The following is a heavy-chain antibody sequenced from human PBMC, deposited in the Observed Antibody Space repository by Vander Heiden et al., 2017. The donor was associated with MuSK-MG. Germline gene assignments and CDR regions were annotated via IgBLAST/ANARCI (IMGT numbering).Heavy chain of an antibody. CDR2: IKQDGSER. V-gene: IGHV3-7*01. CDR1: GFPFSGYW. D-gene: IGHD3-3*01. Sequence: EVPLVESRGGLVQTGGSLRLTCAASGFPFSGYWLAWVRQAPVKGLEWVANIKQDGSERYSVDSVKGRFTISRDNAKNSLYLQMNSLRAEDTAVYYCARDGSTFWSGGYMDVWGKGTTVTVSS. CDR3: ARDGSTFWSGGYMDV. J-gene: IGHJ6*03.